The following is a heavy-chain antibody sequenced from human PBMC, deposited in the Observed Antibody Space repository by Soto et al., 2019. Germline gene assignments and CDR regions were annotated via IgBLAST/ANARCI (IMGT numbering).Heavy chain of an antibody. V-gene: IGHV4-34*01. CDR3: ARGELVAGTPRYYYYYYMDV. CDR2: INHSGST. J-gene: IGHJ6*03. Sequence: PSETLSLTCAVYGGSFSGYYWSWIRQPPGKGLEWIGEINHSGSTNYNPSLKSRVTISVDTSKNQFSLKLSSVTAADTAVYYCARGELVAGTPRYYYYYYMDVWGKGTTVTVSS. CDR1: GGSFSGYY. D-gene: IGHD6-19*01.